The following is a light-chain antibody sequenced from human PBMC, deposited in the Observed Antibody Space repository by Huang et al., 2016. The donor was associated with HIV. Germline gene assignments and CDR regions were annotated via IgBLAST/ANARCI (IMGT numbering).Light chain of an antibody. CDR2: GSS. Sequence: EIVLTQSPGTLSLSPGERATLSCRASQSINSSFFVWYQQKLGQAPRLLIYGSSSRASGIPDRFTGSGSGTDFTLTISRLEPEDFAVYYCQQYGSSPSTFGQGTKVEI. V-gene: IGKV3-20*01. CDR1: QSINSSF. J-gene: IGKJ1*01. CDR3: QQYGSSPST.